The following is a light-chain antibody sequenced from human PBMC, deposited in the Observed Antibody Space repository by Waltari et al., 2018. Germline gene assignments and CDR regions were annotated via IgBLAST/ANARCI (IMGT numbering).Light chain of an antibody. CDR3: QQYYSTPNT. CDR2: WAS. Sequence: DIVMTQSPDSLGVSLGERATINCKSRQSVLHTNNKDYLAWYQQKPGQPPKLLIYWASTREFGVPDRFSGSGSGTYFTLTISSLQAEDVAVYYCQQYYSTPNTFGQGTKLEIK. V-gene: IGKV4-1*01. J-gene: IGKJ2*01. CDR1: QSVLHTNNKDY.